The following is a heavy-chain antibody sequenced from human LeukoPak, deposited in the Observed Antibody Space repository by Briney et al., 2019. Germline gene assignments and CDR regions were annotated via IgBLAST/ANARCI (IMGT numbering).Heavy chain of an antibody. CDR2: MNQGGSEK. J-gene: IGHJ4*02. V-gene: IGHV3-7*01. CDR1: GFTFSDYW. D-gene: IGHD3-10*01. CDR3: ARDWAHFGY. Sequence: PGGSLRLSCAASGFTFSDYWMSWVRQAPGKGLEWVANMNQGGSEKYYVDSVKGRFTISRDNAKNSLSLQMNSLRAEDTAVYYCARDWAHFGYWGQGTLVTVSS.